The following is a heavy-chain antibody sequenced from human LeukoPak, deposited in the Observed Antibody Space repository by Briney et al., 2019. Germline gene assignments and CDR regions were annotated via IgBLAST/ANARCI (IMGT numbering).Heavy chain of an antibody. CDR2: IGNSGGSA. Sequence: AGGSLRLSCAASGFTFSSYAMSWVRQAPGKGLEWVSLIGNSGGSAFYADSAKGRFTISRDNSKNTLYLQMSSLRVEDTAVYYCAKRASGSGTSLYYFDYWGQGTLVTVSS. V-gene: IGHV3-23*01. J-gene: IGHJ4*02. CDR3: AKRASGSGTSLYYFDY. D-gene: IGHD3-10*01. CDR1: GFTFSSYA.